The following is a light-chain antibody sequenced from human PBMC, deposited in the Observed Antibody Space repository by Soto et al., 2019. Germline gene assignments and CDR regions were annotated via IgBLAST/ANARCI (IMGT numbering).Light chain of an antibody. V-gene: IGLV2-14*01. Sequence: QSVLTQPASVSGSPGQSITISCTGTSSDTGVCNLVSWYQQHPGKAPKLVIYEITNRPSGISSRFSGSKSGNTASLTISGLQADDEAYYYCSSYTNDSPYVFGPGTKLTVL. CDR3: SSYTNDSPYV. CDR2: EIT. CDR1: SSDTGVCNL. J-gene: IGLJ1*01.